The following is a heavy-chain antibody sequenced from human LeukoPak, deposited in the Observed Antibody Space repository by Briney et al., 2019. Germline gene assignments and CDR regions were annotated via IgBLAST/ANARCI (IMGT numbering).Heavy chain of an antibody. CDR3: AREIDGQRNIAAAGYFDY. CDR1: GFTFSSYS. J-gene: IGHJ4*02. V-gene: IGHV3-48*01. D-gene: IGHD6-13*01. Sequence: GGSLRLSCAASGFTFSSYSMNWVRQAPGKGLEWVSYISSSSSTIYYADSVKGRFTISRDNAKNSLYLQMNSLRAEDTAVYYCAREIDGQRNIAAAGYFDYWGQGTLVTVSS. CDR2: ISSSSSTI.